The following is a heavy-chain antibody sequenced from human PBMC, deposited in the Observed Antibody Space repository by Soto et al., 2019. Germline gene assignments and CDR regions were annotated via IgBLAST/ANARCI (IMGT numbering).Heavy chain of an antibody. CDR1: TFTVSGNY. CDR2: IYSGGSS. J-gene: IGHJ4*02. CDR3: ARGFYYDSSGYYDDY. D-gene: IGHD3-22*01. Sequence: GGSLRLSCTASTFTVSGNYMSWVRQAPGKGLEWVSLIYSGGSSYYADSVKGRFTISRDNSQNTLYLQMNSLRAEDTAVYYCARGFYYDSSGYYDDYWGQGTLVTVSS. V-gene: IGHV3-53*01.